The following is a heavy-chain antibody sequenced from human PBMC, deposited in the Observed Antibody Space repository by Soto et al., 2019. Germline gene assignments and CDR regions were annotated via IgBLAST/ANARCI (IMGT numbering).Heavy chain of an antibody. CDR3: AGSNFGSGSYLYCGVDV. CDR2: IYSGGDT. V-gene: IGHV3-66*01. Sequence: ETLSLTCTLSGGSISSTSYSWGWVRQSPGKGLEWVSVIYSGGDTKYVDSVKGRFTISRDNSKNTLYLQMNSVRADATPVYYCAGSNFGSGSYLYCGVDVCGQGTRVTVSS. J-gene: IGHJ6*02. D-gene: IGHD3-10*01. CDR1: GGSISSTSYS.